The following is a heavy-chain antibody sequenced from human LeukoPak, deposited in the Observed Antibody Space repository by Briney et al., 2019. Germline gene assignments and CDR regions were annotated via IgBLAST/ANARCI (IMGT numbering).Heavy chain of an antibody. V-gene: IGHV3-23*01. Sequence: GGSLRLSCAASGFTFKTHAMSWVRQAPGKGLEWVSRIDDSGVIRSYADSVKGRFTISRDNSKNALYLQMNSLRAEDTAVYYCARSTIFGVVITHFDYWGQGTLVTVSS. CDR1: GFTFKTHA. CDR3: ARSTIFGVVITHFDY. D-gene: IGHD3-3*01. J-gene: IGHJ4*02. CDR2: IDDSGVIR.